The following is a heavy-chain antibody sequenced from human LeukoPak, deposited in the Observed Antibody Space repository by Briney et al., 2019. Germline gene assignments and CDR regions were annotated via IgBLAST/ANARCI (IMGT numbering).Heavy chain of an antibody. V-gene: IGHV3-23*01. J-gene: IGHJ5*02. D-gene: IGHD5-18*01. Sequence: PGGSLRLSCAASGFTFSNYAMSWVRQAPGKGLEWVSAVSGSGGNTYYADSVKGRFTISRDNSKNTLYLQMNSLRAEDTALYYCAKWTRTATAMNWFDPWGQGTLVTVSS. CDR1: GFTFSNYA. CDR2: VSGSGGNT. CDR3: AKWTRTATAMNWFDP.